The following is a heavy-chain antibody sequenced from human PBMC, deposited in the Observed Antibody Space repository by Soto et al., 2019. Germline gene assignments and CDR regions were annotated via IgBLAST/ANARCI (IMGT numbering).Heavy chain of an antibody. CDR2: ISYDGSNK. Sequence: GGSLRLSCAASGFTFSSYGMHWVRQAPGKGLEWAAVISYDGSNKYYADSVKGRFTISRDNSKNTLYLQMNSLRAEDTAVYYCAKDKKYSSSFVDYWGQGTLVTVSS. D-gene: IGHD6-6*01. J-gene: IGHJ4*02. V-gene: IGHV3-30*18. CDR1: GFTFSSYG. CDR3: AKDKKYSSSFVDY.